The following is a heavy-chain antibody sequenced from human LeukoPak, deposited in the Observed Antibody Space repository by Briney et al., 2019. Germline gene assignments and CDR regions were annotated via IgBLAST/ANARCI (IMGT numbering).Heavy chain of an antibody. D-gene: IGHD1-1*01. J-gene: IGHJ3*02. Sequence: GRSLRLSCAVSGFTFSSYAMHWVRQAPGKGLEWVAVISYDGSNKYYADSVKGRFTISRDNSKNTLFLQMNSLRAEDTAVYYCARDLTNIHTTGSTYDAIDIWGQGTMVTVSS. CDR1: GFTFSSYA. CDR3: ARDLTNIHTTGSTYDAIDI. CDR2: ISYDGSNK. V-gene: IGHV3-30*04.